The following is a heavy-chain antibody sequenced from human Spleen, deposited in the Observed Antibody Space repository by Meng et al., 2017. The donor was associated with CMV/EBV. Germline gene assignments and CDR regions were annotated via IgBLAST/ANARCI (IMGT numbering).Heavy chain of an antibody. J-gene: IGHJ3*02. Sequence: SETLSLTCTVSGGSINSRAYYWGWIRQTPGKGLEWIGNIYYGISPYYNPSLKSRVTMSIDRSKNQVSLKMTSLTAADTAIYYCARTPEVGATGAFDIWGQGTTVTVS. V-gene: IGHV4-39*07. CDR2: IYYGISP. CDR3: ARTPEVGATGAFDI. D-gene: IGHD1-26*01. CDR1: GGSINSRAYY.